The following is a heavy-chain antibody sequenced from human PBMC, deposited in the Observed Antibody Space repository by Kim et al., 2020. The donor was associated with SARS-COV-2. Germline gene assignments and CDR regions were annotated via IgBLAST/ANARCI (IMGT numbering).Heavy chain of an antibody. Sequence: SRFTISGDTSKNQFSLKLSSVTASDTAVYYCARDMITFRGVIVGHDAFDIWGQGTMVTVSS. J-gene: IGHJ3*02. D-gene: IGHD3-16*02. CDR3: ARDMITFRGVIVGHDAFDI. V-gene: IGHV4-31*02.